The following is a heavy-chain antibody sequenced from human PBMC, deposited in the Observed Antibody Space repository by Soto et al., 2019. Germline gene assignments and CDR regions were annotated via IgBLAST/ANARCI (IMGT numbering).Heavy chain of an antibody. J-gene: IGHJ3*02. CDR1: GYTFSGYY. CDR3: ARGETGVDDAFDI. D-gene: IGHD7-27*01. V-gene: IGHV1-2*04. CDR2: INPDSGGT. Sequence: QVQLVQSGAEVKKPGASVKVSCKASGYTFSGYYMHWVRQAPGQGLEWMGWINPDSGGTNSAQKFQGWVTMTRDTSTRTVYMELTRLRSNDTAVYYCARGETGVDDAFDIWGQGTMVTVS.